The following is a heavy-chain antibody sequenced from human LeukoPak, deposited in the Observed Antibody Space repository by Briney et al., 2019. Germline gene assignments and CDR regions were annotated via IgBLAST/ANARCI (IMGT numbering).Heavy chain of an antibody. V-gene: IGHV1-24*01. J-gene: IGHJ3*02. CDR1: GYTLTELS. Sequence: ASVKVSCKVSGYTLTELSMHWVRQAPGKGLEWMGGFDPEDGETIYAQKFQGRVTMTEDTSTDTAYMELSSLRSEDTAVYYCARDVPVEYSRSDAFDIWGQGTMVTVSS. D-gene: IGHD6-6*01. CDR2: FDPEDGET. CDR3: ARDVPVEYSRSDAFDI.